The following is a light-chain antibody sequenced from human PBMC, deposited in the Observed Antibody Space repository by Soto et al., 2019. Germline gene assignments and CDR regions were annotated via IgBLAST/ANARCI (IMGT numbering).Light chain of an antibody. Sequence: ETELKQTPATQPLSRGECASLSSPASQSVTSYLAWYQQKPGQAPRLLIPDASDRAAGVPVRFSGSGSGTDFTLAISSLEPEDFAVYFCQQRNDWPWTCGQGTKVDIK. CDR2: DAS. V-gene: IGKV3-11*01. J-gene: IGKJ1*01. CDR1: QSVTSY. CDR3: QQRNDWPWT.